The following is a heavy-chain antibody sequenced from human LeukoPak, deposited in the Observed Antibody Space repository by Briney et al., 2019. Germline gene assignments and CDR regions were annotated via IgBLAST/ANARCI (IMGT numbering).Heavy chain of an antibody. V-gene: IGHV1-46*01. CDR2: INPSGGST. CDR3: ARGGYYDSSGYSKFDY. J-gene: IGHJ4*02. Sequence: ASVKVSCKASGYTFTSYFMHSGPQSPGQRLEWRGIINPSGGSTSYTQKFQGRVTMTRHMSTSTVYMELSSLRSEDTAVYYCARGGYYDSSGYSKFDYWGQGTLVTVSS. D-gene: IGHD3-22*01. CDR1: GYTFTSYF.